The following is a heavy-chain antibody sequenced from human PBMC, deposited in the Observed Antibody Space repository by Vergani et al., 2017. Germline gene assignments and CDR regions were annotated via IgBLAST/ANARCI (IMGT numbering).Heavy chain of an antibody. CDR1: GFTVSSNY. J-gene: IGHJ6*03. CDR3: AREASKDIVVVPAADYMDV. D-gene: IGHD2-2*01. Sequence: EVQLVETGGGLIQPGGSLRLSCAASGFTVSSNYMSWVRQAPGKGLEWASVIYSGGSTYYADSVKGRFTISRDNSKNTLYLQMNSLRAEDTAVYYCAREASKDIVVVPAADYMDVWGKGTTVTVSS. V-gene: IGHV3-53*02. CDR2: IYSGGST.